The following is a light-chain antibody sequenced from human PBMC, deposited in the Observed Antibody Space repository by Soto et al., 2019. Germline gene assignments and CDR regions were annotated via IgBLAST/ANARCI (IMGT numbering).Light chain of an antibody. CDR1: QSVSSN. Sequence: EIVFTQSPCTLSLSPGERATLSCRASQSVSSNLAWYQQKPGQAPRLLIYGASSRATGIPDRFSGSGSGTDFTLTISRLEPEDFAVYYCQQYGNSRWSLGQGTKVDIK. CDR2: GAS. V-gene: IGKV3-20*01. CDR3: QQYGNSRWS. J-gene: IGKJ1*01.